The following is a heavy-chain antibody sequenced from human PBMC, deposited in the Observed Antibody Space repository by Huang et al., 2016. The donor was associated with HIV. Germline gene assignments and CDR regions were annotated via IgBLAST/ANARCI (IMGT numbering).Heavy chain of an antibody. CDR3: TTWARTSAGGN. J-gene: IGHJ4*02. Sequence: EVQLVESGGGLVKPGGSLRLSCAASGFTCRTAWMGWGRQTAGKGLEGVGLIKSKNDGGTTDYAAPVKGRFTMSRDDSKNTVYLQMNGLKSEDTAVYYCTTWARTSAGGNWGQGTLVTVSS. CDR1: GFTCRTAW. V-gene: IGHV3-15*05. CDR2: IKSKNDGGTT. D-gene: IGHD6-25*01.